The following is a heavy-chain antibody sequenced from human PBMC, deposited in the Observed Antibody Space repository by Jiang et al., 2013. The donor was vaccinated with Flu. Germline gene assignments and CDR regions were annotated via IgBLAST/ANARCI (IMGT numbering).Heavy chain of an antibody. Sequence: RLSCGASGFIFSSYVMHWARQAPGRGLEWVAGIWFDGSSKHYADSVKGRFTISRDNSKNTLYLQMNSLRAEDTTVYYCARGDYGDYGYYGMDVWGQGTTVTVSS. D-gene: IGHD4-17*01. CDR2: IWFDGSSK. J-gene: IGHJ6*02. CDR3: ARGDYGDYGYYGMDV. V-gene: IGHV3-33*01. CDR1: GFIFSSYV.